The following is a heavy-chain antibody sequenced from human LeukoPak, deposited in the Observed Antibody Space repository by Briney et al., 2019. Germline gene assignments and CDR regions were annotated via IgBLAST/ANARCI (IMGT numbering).Heavy chain of an antibody. V-gene: IGHV3-7*03. Sequence: GGSLRLSCAAPGFAFSSYWMSWVRQAPGKGLEWVANIKQDGSEKYYVDSVKGRFTISRDNAKDSLYLQMNSLRAEDTAVYYCARELAYYYDSSGRFSWFDPWGQGTLVTVSS. D-gene: IGHD3-22*01. J-gene: IGHJ5*02. CDR1: GFAFSSYW. CDR3: ARELAYYYDSSGRFSWFDP. CDR2: IKQDGSEK.